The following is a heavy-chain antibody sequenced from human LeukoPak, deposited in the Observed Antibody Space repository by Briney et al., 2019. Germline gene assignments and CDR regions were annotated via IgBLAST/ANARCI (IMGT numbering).Heavy chain of an antibody. J-gene: IGHJ4*02. CDR2: ISGSGGST. CDR1: GFTFSSYA. V-gene: IGHV3-23*01. D-gene: IGHD5-18*01. Sequence: PGGSLRLSCAASGFTFSSYAMSWVRQAPGKGLEWVSAISGSGGSTNYADSVKGRFTISRDNSKNTLYLQMNSLRAEDTAVYYCAKLQLWLRGPDDYWGQGTLVTVSS. CDR3: AKLQLWLRGPDDY.